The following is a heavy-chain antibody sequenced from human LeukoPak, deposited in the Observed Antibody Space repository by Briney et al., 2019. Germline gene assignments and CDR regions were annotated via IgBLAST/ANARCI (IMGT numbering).Heavy chain of an antibody. D-gene: IGHD6-13*01. Sequence: GASVNVSFKSSGYTFTSYGISWVRQAPGQGLEWMGWISAYNGNTNYAQKLQGRVTMTTDTSTSTAYMELRSLRSDDTAVYYCARDGRVAAAGTADWFDPWGQGTLVTVSS. CDR3: ARDGRVAAAGTADWFDP. J-gene: IGHJ5*02. V-gene: IGHV1-18*01. CDR1: GYTFTSYG. CDR2: ISAYNGNT.